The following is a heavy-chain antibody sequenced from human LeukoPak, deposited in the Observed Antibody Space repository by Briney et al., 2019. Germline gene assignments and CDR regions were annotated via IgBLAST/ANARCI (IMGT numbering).Heavy chain of an antibody. CDR2: IKEDGSEK. V-gene: IGHV3-7*01. CDR1: GFTFSSYW. D-gene: IGHD3-22*01. J-gene: IGHJ4*02. Sequence: GGSLRLSCAASGFTFSSYWMSWVRQAPGKGLEWVANIKEDGSEKYYVDSVKGRFTISRDNGKNSLYLQMNSLRAEDTAVYYCARTLAARHTSGYIDYWGQGTLDTVSS. CDR3: ARTLAARHTSGYIDY.